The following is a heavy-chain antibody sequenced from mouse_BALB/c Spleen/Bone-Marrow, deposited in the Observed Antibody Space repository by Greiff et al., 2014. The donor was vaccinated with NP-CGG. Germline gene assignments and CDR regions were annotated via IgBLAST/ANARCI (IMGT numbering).Heavy chain of an antibody. CDR2: IYPGDGDT. D-gene: IGHD2-4*01. J-gene: IGHJ3*01. CDR1: GYTFTSYW. Sequence: VQLVESGAELARPGASVKLSCKASGYTFTSYWTQWVKQRPGQGLEWIGAIYPGDGDTRYTQKFKGKATLTADKSSSTAYMQLSSLASEDSAVYYCARGDYDYDDWFAYWGQGTLVTVSA. CDR3: ARGDYDYDDWFAY. V-gene: IGHV1-87*01.